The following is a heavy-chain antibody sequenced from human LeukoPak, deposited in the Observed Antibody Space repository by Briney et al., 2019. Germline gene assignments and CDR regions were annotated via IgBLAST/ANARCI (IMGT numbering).Heavy chain of an antibody. CDR3: ARDLDIYASGSHFVY. CDR2: IKEDGIEK. D-gene: IGHD3-10*01. V-gene: IGHV3-7*01. J-gene: IGHJ4*02. CDR1: GFIFNTYW. Sequence: GGSLRLSCAASGFIFNTYWMTWVRQAPGKGLEWVAMIKEDGIEKFYVDSVKGRFTISRDNAKKSLYLQMNSLGAEDTAVYYCARDLDIYASGSHFVYWGQGTLVTVSS.